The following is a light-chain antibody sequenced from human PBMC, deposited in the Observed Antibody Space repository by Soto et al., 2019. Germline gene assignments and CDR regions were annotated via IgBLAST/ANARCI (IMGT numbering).Light chain of an antibody. J-gene: IGLJ3*02. CDR1: VLAKKY. Sequence: SYELTQPSSVSVSPGQTARITCSGDVLAKKYARWFQQKPGQAPMLLIYKDNERRSGIPERFSGSSSRTTVTLTISGAQVEDEATYYCYSVVDIYRMCGGGTKLTVL. V-gene: IGLV3-27*01. CDR3: YSVVDIYRM. CDR2: KDN.